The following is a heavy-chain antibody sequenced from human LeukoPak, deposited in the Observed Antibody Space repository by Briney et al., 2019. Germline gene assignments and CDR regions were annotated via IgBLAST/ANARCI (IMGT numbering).Heavy chain of an antibody. CDR3: ARVGPYNWNYRLSNWFDP. Sequence: PSETLSLTCTVSGGSISSSSYYWGWIRQPPGKGLEWIGSIYYSGSTYYNPSLKSRVTISVDTSKNQFSLKLSSVTAADTAVYYCARVGPYNWNYRLSNWFDPWGQGTLVTVSS. CDR2: IYYSGST. D-gene: IGHD1-7*01. J-gene: IGHJ5*02. CDR1: GGSISSSSYY. V-gene: IGHV4-39*01.